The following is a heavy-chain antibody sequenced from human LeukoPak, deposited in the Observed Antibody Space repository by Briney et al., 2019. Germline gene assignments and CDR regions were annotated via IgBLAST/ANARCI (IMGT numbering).Heavy chain of an antibody. CDR1: GFTFSSYW. CDR3: ARDHYDYVWGSYRQLGNDY. D-gene: IGHD3-16*02. CDR2: IKQDGSEK. V-gene: IGHV3-7*01. J-gene: IGHJ4*02. Sequence: PGGSLRLSCAASGFTFSSYWMSWVRQAPGKGLEWVANIKQDGSEKYYVDSVKGRFTISRDHAQNSLYLQMNSLSAEDTAVYYCARDHYDYVWGSYRQLGNDYWGQGTLVTVSS.